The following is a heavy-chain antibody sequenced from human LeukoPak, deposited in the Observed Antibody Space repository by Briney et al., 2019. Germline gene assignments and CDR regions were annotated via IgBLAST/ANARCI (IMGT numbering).Heavy chain of an antibody. J-gene: IGHJ4*02. D-gene: IGHD2/OR15-2a*01. CDR3: YETTY. V-gene: IGHV1-24*01. CDR1: GYTLTKLS. CDR2: FNPEDGET. Sequence: GASVKVSCKVSGYTLTKLSMHWSRQAPGKGFEWIGGFNPEDGETIYAQKFQGRVTMTEDTSTHTAYMELSSLTSDDTAVYYCYETTYWGQGTLVTVSS.